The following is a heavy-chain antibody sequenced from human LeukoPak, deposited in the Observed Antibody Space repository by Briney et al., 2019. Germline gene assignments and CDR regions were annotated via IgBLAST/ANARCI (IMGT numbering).Heavy chain of an antibody. V-gene: IGHV3-49*04. CDR1: GFIFDDYG. Sequence: PGGSLRLSCAASGFIFDDYGMNWVRQAPGKGLEWVGFIRSKAYGGTTEYAASVKGRFTISRDDSKSIAYLQMNSLKTEDTAVYYCTRDPIWFGELVSYYYYYYMDVWGKGTTVTVSS. CDR3: TRDPIWFGELVSYYYYYYMDV. D-gene: IGHD3-10*01. J-gene: IGHJ6*03. CDR2: IRSKAYGGTT.